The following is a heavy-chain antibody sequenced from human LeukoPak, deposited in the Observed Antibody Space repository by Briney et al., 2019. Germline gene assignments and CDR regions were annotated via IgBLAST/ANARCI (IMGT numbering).Heavy chain of an antibody. CDR2: IYHSGST. D-gene: IGHD4-17*01. CDR3: ARNGYYSADY. Sequence: SETLSLTCTVSGGSISSGGYYWSWIRQPPGKGLEWIGYIYHSGSTYYNPSLKSRVTISVDRSKNQFSLKLSSVTAADTAVYHCARNGYYSADYWGQGTLVTVSS. J-gene: IGHJ4*02. CDR1: GGSISSGGYY. V-gene: IGHV4-30-2*01.